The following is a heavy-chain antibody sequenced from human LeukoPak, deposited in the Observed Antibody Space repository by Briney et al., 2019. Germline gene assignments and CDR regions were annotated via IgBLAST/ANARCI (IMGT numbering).Heavy chain of an antibody. CDR1: GGSISSSSYY. V-gene: IGHV4-39*01. CDR3: AGRYCSGGSCYRRVDY. CDR2: IYYSGST. D-gene: IGHD2-15*01. J-gene: IGHJ4*02. Sequence: SETLSLTCTVSGGSISSSSYYWGWIRQPPGKGLGWIGSIYYSGSTYYNPSLKGRVTISVDTSKNQFSLKLSSVTAADTAVYYCAGRYCSGGSCYRRVDYWGQGTLVTVSS.